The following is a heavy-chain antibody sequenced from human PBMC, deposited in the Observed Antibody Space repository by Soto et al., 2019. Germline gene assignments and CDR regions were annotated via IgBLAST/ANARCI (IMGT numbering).Heavy chain of an antibody. D-gene: IGHD6-13*01. CDR2: MNPNSGNT. CDR3: ARGRLGSGPGIYYYYGMDV. Sequence: QVQLVQSGAEVKKPGASVKVSCKASGYTFTSYDINWVRQATGQGLEWMGWMNPNSGNTGYAQKFQGRVTMTRNTSRSTAYMELSSLRSEDTAVYYGARGRLGSGPGIYYYYGMDVWGQGTTVTVSS. J-gene: IGHJ6*02. V-gene: IGHV1-8*01. CDR1: GYTFTSYD.